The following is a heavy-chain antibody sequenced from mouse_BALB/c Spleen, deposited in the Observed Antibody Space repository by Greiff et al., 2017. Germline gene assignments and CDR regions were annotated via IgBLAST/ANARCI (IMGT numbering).Heavy chain of an antibody. CDR2: IWSGGST. Sequence: QVQLKESGPGLVQPSQSLSITCTASGFSLTSYGVHWVRQSPGKGLEWLGVIWSGGSTDYNAAFISRLSISKDNSKSQVFFKMNSLQANDTAIYYCASYWSYAMDYWGQGTSVTVSS. J-gene: IGHJ4*01. V-gene: IGHV2-2*02. D-gene: IGHD1-1*01. CDR3: ASYWSYAMDY. CDR1: GFSLTSYG.